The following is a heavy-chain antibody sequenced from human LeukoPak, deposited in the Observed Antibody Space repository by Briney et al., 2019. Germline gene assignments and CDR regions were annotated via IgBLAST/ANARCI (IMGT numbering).Heavy chain of an antibody. CDR2: IYYSGST. J-gene: IGHJ4*02. D-gene: IGHD2-2*01. V-gene: IGHV4-59*12. CDR3: ARVACSSTSCYRRHFDY. CDR1: GGSISSYY. Sequence: SETLSLTCTVSGGSISSYYWSWIRQPPGKGLEWIGYIYYSGSTNYNPSLKSRVTISVDRSKNQFSLKLSSVTAADTAVYYCARVACSSTSCYRRHFDYWGQGTLVTVSS.